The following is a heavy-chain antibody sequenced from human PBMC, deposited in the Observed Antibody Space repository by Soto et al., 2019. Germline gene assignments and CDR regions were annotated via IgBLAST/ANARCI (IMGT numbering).Heavy chain of an antibody. Sequence: GGSLRLSCAASGFTFSSYDIHWVRQAPGKGLEWVAVISHDGSKKYYADSVKGLFTISRDNSKNTLYLQVNSLRAEDTAVYYCAKAYSGPFDVWGQGTMVTVSS. CDR3: AKAYSGPFDV. J-gene: IGHJ3*01. V-gene: IGHV3-30*18. D-gene: IGHD1-26*01. CDR2: ISHDGSKK. CDR1: GFTFSSYD.